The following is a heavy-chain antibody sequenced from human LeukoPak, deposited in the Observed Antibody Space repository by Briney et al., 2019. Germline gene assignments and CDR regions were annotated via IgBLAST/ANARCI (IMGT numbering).Heavy chain of an antibody. J-gene: IGHJ6*02. D-gene: IGHD1-7*01. CDR2: IYYSGST. CDR1: GGSISSYY. CDR3: ARDKPLTLGTTHYYYGMDV. Sequence: SETLSLTCTVSGGSISSYYWSWIRQPPGKGLEWVGYIYYSGSTNYNTSLKGRVTISVDTSKHQFSLKLSSVTAADTAVYYCARDKPLTLGTTHYYYGMDVWGQGTTVTVSS. V-gene: IGHV4-59*01.